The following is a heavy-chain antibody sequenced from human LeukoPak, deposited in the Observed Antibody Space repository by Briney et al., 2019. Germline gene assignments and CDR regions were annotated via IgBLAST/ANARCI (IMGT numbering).Heavy chain of an antibody. Sequence: KPSETLSLTCTVSGGSISSSSYYWGWIRQPPGKGLEWIGSIYYSGSTYYNPSLKSRVTISVDTSKNQFSLKLSSVTAADTAVYYCARTSWRIYYYGSGSAYMDVWGKGTTVTVSS. D-gene: IGHD3-10*01. J-gene: IGHJ6*03. CDR2: IYYSGST. V-gene: IGHV4-39*07. CDR3: ARTSWRIYYYGSGSAYMDV. CDR1: GGSISSSSYY.